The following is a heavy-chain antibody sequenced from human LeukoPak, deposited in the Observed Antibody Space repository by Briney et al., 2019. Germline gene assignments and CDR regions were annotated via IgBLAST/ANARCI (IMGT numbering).Heavy chain of an antibody. Sequence: GRSLRLSCAASGFTFSSYAMHWVRQAPGKGLEWVAVISYDGSNKYYADSVKGRFTISRDNSKNTLYLQMNSLRAEDTAVYYCAKDSRDYYIDYWGQGTLVTVSS. V-gene: IGHV3-30-3*01. CDR2: ISYDGSNK. J-gene: IGHJ4*02. D-gene: IGHD3-10*01. CDR1: GFTFSSYA. CDR3: AKDSRDYYIDY.